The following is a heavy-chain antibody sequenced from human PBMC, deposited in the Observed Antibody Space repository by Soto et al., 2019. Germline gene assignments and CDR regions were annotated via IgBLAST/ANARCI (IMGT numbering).Heavy chain of an antibody. Sequence: QGQLVQSGPEAKKPGASVKISCKASGYTFSRYGISWVRQAPGQGLEWMGWISGYNGDTKFAQKDQGRVTMTIDTSTYTAYMELRSLTSDDTDIYYCAKNGQPPYYYYGMDVWGQGAT. D-gene: IGHD2-8*01. V-gene: IGHV1-18*01. CDR3: AKNGQPPYYYYGMDV. CDR2: ISGYNGDT. J-gene: IGHJ6*01. CDR1: GYTFSRYG.